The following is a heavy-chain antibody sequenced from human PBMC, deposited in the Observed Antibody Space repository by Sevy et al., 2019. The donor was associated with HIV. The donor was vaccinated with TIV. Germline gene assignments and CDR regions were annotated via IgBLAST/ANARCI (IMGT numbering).Heavy chain of an antibody. D-gene: IGHD3-3*02. V-gene: IGHV3-15*07. J-gene: IGHJ4*02. CDR1: GFDFPNAW. CDR2: IKSITDGGAA. Sequence: GGSLRLSCTASGFDFPNAWMNWVRQVPGKGLEWVGHIKSITDGGAADYAAPVKGRFTISRHDSKNTLYLQMNSLKGEDTAVYFCSTDDLISYWGRGTLVTVSS. CDR3: STDDLISY.